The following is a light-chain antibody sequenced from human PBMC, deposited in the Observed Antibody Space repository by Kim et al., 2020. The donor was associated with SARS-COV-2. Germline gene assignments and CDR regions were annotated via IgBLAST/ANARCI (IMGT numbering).Light chain of an antibody. CDR2: GAS. CDR3: QQRNSTPRT. CDR1: QSISRY. V-gene: IGKV1-9*01. Sequence: SGGDTVTSTCRASQSISRYLAWYQHKPGRAPKLLLYGASTVQSGVPSRFSGTGYGTEFTLTISSLQPEDFATYYCQQRNSTPRTFGQGTKVDIK. J-gene: IGKJ1*01.